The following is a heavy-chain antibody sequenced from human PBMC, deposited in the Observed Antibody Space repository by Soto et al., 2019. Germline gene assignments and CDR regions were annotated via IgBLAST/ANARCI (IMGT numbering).Heavy chain of an antibody. J-gene: IGHJ5*01. CDR3: ASQDQDYGDNRCVGWFDS. Sequence: SETLSLTCTVSGGSISSGDYYWNWIRQHPGKGLEWIGYIYYTGTTYYNPSLESRVTISVDRSKNQFSLKLTSVTAADTAVLYPASQDQDYGDNRCVGWFDSWGQGTLVTVSS. V-gene: IGHV4-31*03. D-gene: IGHD4-17*01. CDR2: IYYTGTT. CDR1: GGSISSGDYY.